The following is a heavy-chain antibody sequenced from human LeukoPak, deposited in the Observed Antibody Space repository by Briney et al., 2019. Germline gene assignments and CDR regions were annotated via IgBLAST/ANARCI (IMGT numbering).Heavy chain of an antibody. CDR3: ATMGSSRDGYNFYYYYYYMDV. V-gene: IGHV4-59*01. D-gene: IGHD5-24*01. Sequence: PSETLSLTCSVSGGSISSNYWSWIRQPPGKGLEWIGYIFYSGNTNYNPSLKSRVTISVDTSKNLFSLKLSSVTAADTAVYYCATMGSSRDGYNFYYYYYYMDVWGKGTTVTVSS. J-gene: IGHJ6*03. CDR2: IFYSGNT. CDR1: GGSISSNY.